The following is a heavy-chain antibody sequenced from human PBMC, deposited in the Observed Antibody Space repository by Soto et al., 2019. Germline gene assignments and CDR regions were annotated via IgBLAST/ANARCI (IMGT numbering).Heavy chain of an antibody. D-gene: IGHD3-16*01. V-gene: IGHV1-69*12. Sequence: QVQLVQSGAEVKKPGSSVKVSCKASGGTFSSYAIDWVRQSPGQGLEWMGGIIHIFGTADYAQKFQGRVTITADESTSTAYMELSRLRSEDTAVYYCARGQTGGGWGFYFDYWGQGTLVTVSS. CDR1: GGTFSSYA. CDR2: IIHIFGTA. J-gene: IGHJ4*02. CDR3: ARGQTGGGWGFYFDY.